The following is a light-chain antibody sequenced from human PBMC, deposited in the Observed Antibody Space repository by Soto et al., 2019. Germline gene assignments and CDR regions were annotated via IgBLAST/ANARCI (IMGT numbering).Light chain of an antibody. CDR1: QSVLYSSNDKNY. CDR2: WAS. J-gene: IGKJ4*01. V-gene: IGKV4-1*01. Sequence: DIVMSQSPGSLAVSLGERATINCKSNQSVLYSSNDKNYLAWYQQKPGQPPKLLIYWASTRESGVPDRFSGSGSGTDFALTISSLQAEDVAVYYCQQYYSTPPPTFGGGTKVEIK. CDR3: QQYYSTPPPT.